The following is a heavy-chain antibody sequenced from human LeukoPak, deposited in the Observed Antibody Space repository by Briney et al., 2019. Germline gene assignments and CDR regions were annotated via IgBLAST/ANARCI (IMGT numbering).Heavy chain of an antibody. V-gene: IGHV1-69*06. Sequence: ASVKVSCEASGGTFSSYAISWVRQAPGQGLEWMGGIIPIFGTANYAQKFQGRVTITADKSTSTAYMELSSLRSEDTAVYYCATHYYGSGSLLFNPWGQGTLVTVSS. J-gene: IGHJ5*02. D-gene: IGHD3-10*01. CDR2: IIPIFGTA. CDR3: ATHYYGSGSLLFNP. CDR1: GGTFSSYA.